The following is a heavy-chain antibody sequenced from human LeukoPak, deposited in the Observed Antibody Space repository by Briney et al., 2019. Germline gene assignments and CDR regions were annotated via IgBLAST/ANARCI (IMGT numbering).Heavy chain of an antibody. J-gene: IGHJ6*03. CDR3: ARLLWYGGSTRGYYMDV. CDR1: GGSFSGYY. D-gene: IGHD2-2*01. CDR2: INHSGST. V-gene: IGHV4-34*01. Sequence: SETLSLTCAVYGGSFSGYYWSWIRQPPGKGLEWIGEINHSGSTNYNPSLKSRVTISVDTSKNQFSLKLSSVTAADTAVYYCARLLWYGGSTRGYYMDVWGKGTTVTVSS.